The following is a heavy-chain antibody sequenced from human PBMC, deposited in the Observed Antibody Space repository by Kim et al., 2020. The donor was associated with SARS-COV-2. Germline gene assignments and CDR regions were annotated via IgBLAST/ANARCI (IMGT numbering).Heavy chain of an antibody. CDR1: GGSFSGYY. CDR2: SDPSGST. Sequence: SETLSLTCAVYGGSFSGYYCNWIRQPPGKGLEWIGESDPSGSTNYNPSLKSRVTMSIDTSKNQFSLKLSSVTAADTAVYYCARGGRVGPAKSHGADNYWGQGTLVTVSS. V-gene: IGHV4-34*01. D-gene: IGHD1-26*01. J-gene: IGHJ4*02. CDR3: ARGGRVGPAKSHGADNY.